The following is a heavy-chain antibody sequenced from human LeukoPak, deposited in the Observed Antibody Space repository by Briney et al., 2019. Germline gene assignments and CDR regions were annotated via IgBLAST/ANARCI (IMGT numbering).Heavy chain of an antibody. V-gene: IGHV3-7*01. Sequence: GGSLRLSCAVSGFIFSSNWMSWVRQAPGKGLEWVANINEDGSVKYYVDSVKGRFTISRDNAKNSLYLQMSSLRAEDTAVYYCARIGRSGWNFDYWGQGTLVTVSS. D-gene: IGHD6-19*01. CDR2: INEDGSVK. CDR3: ARIGRSGWNFDY. CDR1: GFIFSSNW. J-gene: IGHJ4*02.